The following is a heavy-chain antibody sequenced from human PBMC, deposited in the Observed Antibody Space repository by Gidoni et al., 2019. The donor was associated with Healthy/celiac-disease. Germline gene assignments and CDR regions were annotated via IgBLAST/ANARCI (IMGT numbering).Heavy chain of an antibody. D-gene: IGHD2-15*01. CDR1: GFTLSNAW. V-gene: IGHV3-15*01. CDR2: IKSKTDGGTT. CDR3: TTDHPQGWPVVTDYGMDV. Sequence: EVQLLESGGGLVKPAGSLSLSCAASGFTLSNAWRSWVRQAPGKGLEWVGRIKSKTDGGTTDYAAPVKGRFTISRDDSKNTLYLQMNSLKTEDTAVYYCTTDHPQGWPVVTDYGMDVWGQGTTVTVSS. J-gene: IGHJ6*02.